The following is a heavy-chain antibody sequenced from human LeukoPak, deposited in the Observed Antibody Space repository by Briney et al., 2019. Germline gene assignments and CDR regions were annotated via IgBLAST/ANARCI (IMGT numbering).Heavy chain of an antibody. Sequence: AVTVSFTSSAYTFTTSGVTWGRQPPGQGHERVGGISGDNGNTNYSQNVQGRVTITTDTSTSTAYLELTSLRCHDTAVYYCARARFHQLIGDYWGQGTLVTVSS. J-gene: IGHJ4*02. CDR1: AYTFTTSG. CDR2: ISGDNGNT. V-gene: IGHV1-18*01. CDR3: ARARFHQLIGDY. D-gene: IGHD2-2*01.